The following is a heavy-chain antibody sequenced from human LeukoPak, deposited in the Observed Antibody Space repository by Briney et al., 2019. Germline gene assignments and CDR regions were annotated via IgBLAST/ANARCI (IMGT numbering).Heavy chain of an antibody. CDR2: ISAYNGNT. CDR3: ARINGLGQQLVHIGGTITPNYDY. CDR1: GYTFTSYG. Sequence: ASVKVSCKASGYTFTSYGISWVRQAPGQGLEWMGWISAYNGNTNYAQKLQGRVTMTKDTSTSTAYMELRSLRYDDTAVYYCARINGLGQQLVHIGGTITPNYDYWGQGTLVTVSS. D-gene: IGHD6-13*01. J-gene: IGHJ4*02. V-gene: IGHV1-18*01.